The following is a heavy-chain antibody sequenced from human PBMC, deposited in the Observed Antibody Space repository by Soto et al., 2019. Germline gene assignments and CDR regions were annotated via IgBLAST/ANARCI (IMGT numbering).Heavy chain of an antibody. CDR3: VFTDDIRHVVHYYGMHV. J-gene: IGHJ6*02. D-gene: IGHD1-1*01. V-gene: IGHV3-7*02. Sequence: PGGSLRLSCAASGFTFSSFWLSWVRQARGKGLEWVANIKQDGSSTNYVDSVEGRFTISRDNAKHSLYLQMNSLRAEGTAVYDCVFTDDIRHVVHYYGMHVWGHGTTGTVTS. CDR2: IKQDGSST. CDR1: GFTFSSFW.